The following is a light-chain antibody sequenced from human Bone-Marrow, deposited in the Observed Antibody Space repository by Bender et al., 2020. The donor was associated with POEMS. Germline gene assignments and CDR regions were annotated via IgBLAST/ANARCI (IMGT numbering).Light chain of an antibody. CDR1: SSDVGLYDY. Sequence: QSALTQPAAVSESPGQSITISCTGTSSDVGLYDYVSWYQQHPGKAPKLIIYDVTNRPSGVSDRFSGSKSGNTASLTISGLQAEDSADYYCSSYTTSTTYVFGTGTTVSVL. J-gene: IGLJ1*01. CDR2: DVT. V-gene: IGLV2-14*03. CDR3: SSYTTSTTYV.